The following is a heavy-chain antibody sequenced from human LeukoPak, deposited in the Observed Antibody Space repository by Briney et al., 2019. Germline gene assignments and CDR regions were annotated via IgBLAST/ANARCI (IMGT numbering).Heavy chain of an antibody. CDR2: ISSSGSTI. CDR1: GFTFSDYY. D-gene: IGHD2-2*01. CDR3: ARGVLYCSSTTCYLTALYSMDV. Sequence: PGGSLRLSCAASGFTFSDYYMSWIRQAPGKGLEWVSYISSSGSTIHYADSVKGRFTISRDNAENSPYLQMNSLRVEDTAVYYCARGVLYCSSTTCYLTALYSMDVWGKGTTVTVSS. J-gene: IGHJ6*03. V-gene: IGHV3-11*01.